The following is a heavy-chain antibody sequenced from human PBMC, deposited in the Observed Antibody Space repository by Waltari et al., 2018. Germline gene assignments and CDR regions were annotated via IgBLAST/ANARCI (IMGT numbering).Heavy chain of an antibody. CDR3: ASFGALNYVPMDV. V-gene: IGHV4-59*01. Sequence: QVQLQESGPGLVKPSETLSLTCTVSGGSISRYYWSWIRQPPGKGLEWIGYIYYSGRTNYNPSLKSRVTISVDTSKNQFSLKLSSVTAADTAVYYCASFGALNYVPMDVWGKGTTVTVSS. J-gene: IGHJ6*03. CDR1: GGSISRYY. D-gene: IGHD1-7*01. CDR2: IYYSGRT.